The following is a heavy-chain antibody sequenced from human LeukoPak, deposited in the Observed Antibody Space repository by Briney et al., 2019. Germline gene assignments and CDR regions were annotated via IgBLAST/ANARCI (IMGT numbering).Heavy chain of an antibody. V-gene: IGHV4-34*01. Sequence: SETLSLTCAVYGGSFSDYYWSWIRQPPGKGLEWIGEINHRGSTNYNPSLESRVTISVDTSKNQFSLKLSSVTAADTAVYYCARLPRGADIVVVPAAMPITYFDYWGQGTLVTVSS. D-gene: IGHD2-2*01. CDR2: INHRGST. CDR1: GGSFSDYY. CDR3: ARLPRGADIVVVPAAMPITYFDY. J-gene: IGHJ4*02.